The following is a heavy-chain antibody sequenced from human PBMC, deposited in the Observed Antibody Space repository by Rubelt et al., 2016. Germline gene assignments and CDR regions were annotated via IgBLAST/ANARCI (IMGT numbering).Heavy chain of an antibody. CDR2: MYYSGSI. J-gene: IGHJ6*02. CDR3: AGHVVAAAPLGV. Sequence: QVQLQESGPGLVKPSETLSLTCTVSGGSISSSTHFWGWIRQPPGKGLEWIGRMYYSGSIHYNPSLKSRGTISLDTSKNQFFLKLTSVTAADTAVYYCAGHVVAAAPLGVWGQGTMVTVSS. V-gene: IGHV4-39*01. CDR1: GGSISSSTHF. D-gene: IGHD6-13*01.